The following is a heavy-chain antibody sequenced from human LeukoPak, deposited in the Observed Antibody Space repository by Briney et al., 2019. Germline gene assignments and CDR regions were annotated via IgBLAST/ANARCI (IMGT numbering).Heavy chain of an antibody. D-gene: IGHD6-19*01. CDR3: ARSGDSSGWDFDY. CDR2: IIPIFGTA. V-gene: IGHV1-69*05. Sequence: SVRVSCKASGGTFSSYAISWVRQAPGQGLEWMGGIIPIFGTANYAQKFQGRVTITTDESTSTAYMELGSLRSEDTAVYYCARSGDSSGWDFDYWGQGTLVTVSS. J-gene: IGHJ4*02. CDR1: GGTFSSYA.